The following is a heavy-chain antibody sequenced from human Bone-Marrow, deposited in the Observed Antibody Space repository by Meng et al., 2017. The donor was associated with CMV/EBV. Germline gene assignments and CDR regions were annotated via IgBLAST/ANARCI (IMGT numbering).Heavy chain of an antibody. CDR2: IKSKTDGGTT. CDR3: TTDPLITIFGPQRPVDV. D-gene: IGHD3-3*01. J-gene: IGHJ6*02. Sequence: GGSLRLSCAASGFTFSSYAMSWVRQAPGKGLERVGRIKSKTDGGTTDYAAPVKGRFTISRDDSKNTLYLQMNSLKTEDTAVYYCTTDPLITIFGPQRPVDVWGQGTTVTISS. V-gene: IGHV3-15*01. CDR1: GFTFSSYA.